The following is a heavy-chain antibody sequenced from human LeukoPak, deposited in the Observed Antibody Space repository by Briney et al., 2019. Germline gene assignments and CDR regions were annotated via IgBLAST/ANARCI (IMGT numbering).Heavy chain of an antibody. D-gene: IGHD5-18*01. Sequence: GGSLRLSCAASGFTISSYAMSWVRPAPGKGLEWVSAISGSADSTYYEDSVRGRFTISRDNSKNTLYLQMNSLRAEDTAVYCCARDQRGFSYSKYYFDYWGQGTLVTVSS. CDR2: ISGSADST. V-gene: IGHV3-23*01. J-gene: IGHJ4*02. CDR3: ARDQRGFSYSKYYFDY. CDR1: GFTISSYA.